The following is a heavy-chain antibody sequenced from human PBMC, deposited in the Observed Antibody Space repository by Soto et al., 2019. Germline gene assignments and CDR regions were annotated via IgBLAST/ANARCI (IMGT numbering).Heavy chain of an antibody. V-gene: IGHV3-7*01. CDR1: GFTFSSYW. J-gene: IGHJ6*03. D-gene: IGHD2-2*01. CDR3: AREVWDIVVVPIAMDV. Sequence: EVQLVESGGGLVQPGGSLRLSCAASGFTFSSYWMSWVRQAPGKGLEWVANIKQDGSEKYYVDSVKGRFTISRDNAKNSLYLQMNGLRAEDTAVYYCAREVWDIVVVPIAMDVWGKGTTVTVSS. CDR2: IKQDGSEK.